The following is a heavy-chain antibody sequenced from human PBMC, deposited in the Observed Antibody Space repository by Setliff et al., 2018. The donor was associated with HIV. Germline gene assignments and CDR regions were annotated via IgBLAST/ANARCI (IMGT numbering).Heavy chain of an antibody. J-gene: IGHJ5*02. Sequence: GASVKVSCKASGYTFTSYYIHWVRQAPGQGLEWMGVIHPSGGSTSYAQSFQDRVTMTRDTSTSTVYMERSSLRSEDTAVYYCARVRYCSGGSCYGGEYWFDPWGQGTLVTVSS. CDR3: ARVRYCSGGSCYGGEYWFDP. D-gene: IGHD2-15*01. CDR2: IHPSGGST. V-gene: IGHV1-46*01. CDR1: GYTFTSYY.